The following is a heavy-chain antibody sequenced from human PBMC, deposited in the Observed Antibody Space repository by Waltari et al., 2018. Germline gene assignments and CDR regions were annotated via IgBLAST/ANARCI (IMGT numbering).Heavy chain of an antibody. V-gene: IGHV3-23*01. CDR2: ISGSGGST. J-gene: IGHJ4*02. CDR3: AKAPPLPPSYDSSGYYYEFDY. D-gene: IGHD3-22*01. Sequence: EVQLLESGGGLVQPGGSLRLSCAASGFTFSSYAMSWVRQAPGKGLEWVSAISGSGGSTYYADSVKGRFTISRDNSKNTLYLQMNSLRAEDTAVYYCAKAPPLPPSYDSSGYYYEFDYWGQGTLVTVSS. CDR1: GFTFSSYA.